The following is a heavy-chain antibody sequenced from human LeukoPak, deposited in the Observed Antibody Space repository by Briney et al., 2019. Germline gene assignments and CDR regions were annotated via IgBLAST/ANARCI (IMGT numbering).Heavy chain of an antibody. V-gene: IGHV3-13*01. D-gene: IGHD6-13*01. CDR3: ARSIAAAGYRYLDS. CDR2: IGKGGDT. CDR1: GFTFSTYD. Sequence: GGSLRLSCAASGFTFSTYDMYWVRQATGKGLEWLSGIGKGGDTYYLGSVKGRFTISRDNAESSLYLQLNSLGAGDTAVYYCARSIAAAGYRYLDSWGQGTLVTVSS. J-gene: IGHJ4*02.